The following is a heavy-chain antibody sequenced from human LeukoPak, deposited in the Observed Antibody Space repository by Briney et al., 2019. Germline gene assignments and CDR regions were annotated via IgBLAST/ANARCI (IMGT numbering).Heavy chain of an antibody. J-gene: IGHJ4*02. Sequence: ASVKVSCKASGYTFTSYYMHWVRQAPGQGLEWMGIINPSGGSTSYAQKFQGRVTMTRDMSTSTVYMELSSLRSEDTAVYYCAGDALGYCSGGSCSHRLYYFDYWGQGTLVTVSS. D-gene: IGHD2-15*01. CDR1: GYTFTSYY. CDR3: AGDALGYCSGGSCSHRLYYFDY. CDR2: INPSGGST. V-gene: IGHV1-46*01.